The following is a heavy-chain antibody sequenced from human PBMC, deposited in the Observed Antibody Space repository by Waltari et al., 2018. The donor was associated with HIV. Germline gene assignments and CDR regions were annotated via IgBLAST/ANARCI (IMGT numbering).Heavy chain of an antibody. J-gene: IGHJ4*02. Sequence: LVQSGGGEVQEGGSLLLSCSGSGLDFRRFSLNWVRQTPRRGLEWFASLRRDTDEANYLASVRGRFIISRDNAKSSAYLEMSSLRVEDTGTYYCVRDDPGYVAIDYWGQGSQVVVS. V-gene: IGHV3-7*03. CDR1: GLDFRRFS. CDR2: LRRDTDEA. CDR3: VRDDPGYVAIDY. D-gene: IGHD2-15*01.